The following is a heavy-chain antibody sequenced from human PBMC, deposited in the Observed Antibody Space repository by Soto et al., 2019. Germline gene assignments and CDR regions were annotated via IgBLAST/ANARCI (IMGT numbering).Heavy chain of an antibody. D-gene: IGHD3-10*01. CDR2: IYYSGST. Sequence: SETLSLTCTVSGGSISSSSYYWGWIRQPPGKGLEWIGSIYYSGSTYYNPSLKSRVTISVDTSKNQFSLKLSSVTAADTAVYYFARRNSGSGSELDPWGQGTLVTVSS. J-gene: IGHJ5*02. CDR1: GGSISSSSYY. CDR3: ARRNSGSGSELDP. V-gene: IGHV4-39*01.